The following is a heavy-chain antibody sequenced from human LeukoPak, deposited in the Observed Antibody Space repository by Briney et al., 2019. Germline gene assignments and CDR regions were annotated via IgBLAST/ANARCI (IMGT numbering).Heavy chain of an antibody. CDR1: GGTFSSYA. CDR3: ARDRNSSGYPEYSQH. Sequence: ASVKVSCKASGGTFSSYAISLVRQAPGQGLEWMGRIIPIFGTANYAQKFQGRVTITTDESTSTAYMELSSLRSEDTAVYYCARDRNSSGYPEYSQHWGQGTLVTVSS. J-gene: IGHJ1*01. V-gene: IGHV1-69*05. CDR2: IIPIFGTA. D-gene: IGHD3-22*01.